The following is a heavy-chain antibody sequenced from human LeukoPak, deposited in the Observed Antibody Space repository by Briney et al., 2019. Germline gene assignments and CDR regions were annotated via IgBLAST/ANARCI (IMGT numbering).Heavy chain of an antibody. CDR3: ATDPASYCTSSTCDFDY. D-gene: IGHD2-8*01. J-gene: IGHJ4*02. V-gene: IGHV3-7*01. CDR1: GFTFSSYW. Sequence: GGSLRLSCAASGFTFSSYWMSWVRQAPGKGLEWVANIKQDGSEKYYVGSVKGRFTISRDNAKNSLYLQMNNLGAEDTAVYYCATDPASYCTSSTCDFDYWGQGTLVTVSS. CDR2: IKQDGSEK.